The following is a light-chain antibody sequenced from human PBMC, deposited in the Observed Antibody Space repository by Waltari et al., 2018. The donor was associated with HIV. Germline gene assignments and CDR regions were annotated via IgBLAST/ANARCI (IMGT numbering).Light chain of an antibody. CDR3: SAWDSSLSAWV. CDR2: RNN. J-gene: IGLJ3*02. CDR1: SNNVGYQG. Sequence: TCTGNSNNVGYQGAAWLQQHQGHPPKLLSYRNNNRPSGISERLSASRSGNTASLTITGLQPEDEADYYCSAWDSSLSAWVFGGGTKLTVL. V-gene: IGLV10-54*01.